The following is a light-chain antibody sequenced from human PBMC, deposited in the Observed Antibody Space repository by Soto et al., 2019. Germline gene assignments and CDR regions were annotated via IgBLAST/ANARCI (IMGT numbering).Light chain of an antibody. CDR2: DAS. V-gene: IGKV3-11*01. CDR1: QSVSSY. CDR3: QQRSNWPPL. J-gene: IGKJ1*01. Sequence: EIVLTQSPATLSLSPVERATLSCRASQSVSSYLAWYQQKPGQAPRLLIYDASNRATGIPARFSGSGSGTDFTLTISSLEPEDFAVYYCQQRSNWPPLFGQGTKVDIK.